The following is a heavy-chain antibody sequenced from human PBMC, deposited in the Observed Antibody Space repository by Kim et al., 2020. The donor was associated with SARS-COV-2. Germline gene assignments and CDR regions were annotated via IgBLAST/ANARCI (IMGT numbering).Heavy chain of an antibody. CDR1: GYTFTSYG. J-gene: IGHJ4*02. D-gene: IGHD1-26*01. Sequence: ASVKVSCKASGYTFTSYGISWVRQAPGQGLEWMGWISAYNGNTNYAQKLQGRVTMTTDTSTSTAYMELRSLRSDDTAVYYCARARLPPLGGSYADYWGQGTLVTVSS. CDR2: ISAYNGNT. CDR3: ARARLPPLGGSYADY. V-gene: IGHV1-18*01.